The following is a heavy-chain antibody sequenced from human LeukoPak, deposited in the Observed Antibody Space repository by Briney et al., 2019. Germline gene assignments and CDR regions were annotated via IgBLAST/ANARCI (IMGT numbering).Heavy chain of an antibody. Sequence: ASVKVSCKVSGYTLTELSMHWVRQAPGKGLEWMGGFDPEDGETIYAQKFQGRVTMTEDTSTDTAYMELSSLRSEDTAVYYCATSADYYDSSDYWGQGTLVTVPS. CDR2: FDPEDGET. CDR3: ATSADYYDSSDY. D-gene: IGHD3-22*01. CDR1: GYTLTELS. V-gene: IGHV1-24*01. J-gene: IGHJ4*02.